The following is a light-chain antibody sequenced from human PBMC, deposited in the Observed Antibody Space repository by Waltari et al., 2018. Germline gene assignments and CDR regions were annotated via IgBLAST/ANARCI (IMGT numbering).Light chain of an antibody. J-gene: IGKJ5*01. CDR2: DAY. Sequence: EIVLTQSPAALSLSPGERATLSCRASQSINNYLAWYQQKPGLAPRLLTYDAYNRATGIPARFSGSGSGTDFTLTISSLEPEDFAVYYCQQRSNWPITFGQGTRLEIK. CDR1: QSINNY. CDR3: QQRSNWPIT. V-gene: IGKV3-11*01.